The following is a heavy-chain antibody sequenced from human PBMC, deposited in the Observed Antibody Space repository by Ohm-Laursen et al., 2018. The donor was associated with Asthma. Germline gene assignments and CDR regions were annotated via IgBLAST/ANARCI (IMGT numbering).Heavy chain of an antibody. Sequence: SLRLSCTASGFTFSSYGMHWVRQAPGKGLEWVSAISGSGGSTYYADSVKGRFTISRDNSKNTLYLQMNSLRAEDTAVYYCAAQYYDILTGYTLDYWGQGTLVTVSS. D-gene: IGHD3-9*01. CDR3: AAQYYDILTGYTLDY. J-gene: IGHJ4*02. V-gene: IGHV3-23*01. CDR2: ISGSGGST. CDR1: GFTFSSYG.